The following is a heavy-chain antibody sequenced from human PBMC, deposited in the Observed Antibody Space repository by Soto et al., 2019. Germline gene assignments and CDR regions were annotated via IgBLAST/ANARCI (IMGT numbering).Heavy chain of an antibody. V-gene: IGHV3-23*01. CDR1: GFVFSGYA. Sequence: EMQLLESGGGFVQPGGSLRLSCAASGFVFSGYALSWVRQVPGRGREWVAAISGNGRSLYYGDSMKGRFTISRDNPRHTLYLHLNNLSAEDTAVYYCAKRPETGFSPFDSWGQGILVTVSS. CDR2: ISGNGRSL. D-gene: IGHD3-9*01. CDR3: AKRPETGFSPFDS. J-gene: IGHJ4*02.